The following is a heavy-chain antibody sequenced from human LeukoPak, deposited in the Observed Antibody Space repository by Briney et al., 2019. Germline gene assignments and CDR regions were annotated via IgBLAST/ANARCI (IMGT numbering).Heavy chain of an antibody. Sequence: PGGSLRLSCAGSGFSFSSYGMHWVRQAPGKGREWMAFIRSDGSNKYYAHSVKGRFTISRDNSKNTLYLQMNSLRAEDTAVYYCARILDSAWGELGYWGQGTLVTVSS. D-gene: IGHD6-19*01. V-gene: IGHV3-30*02. J-gene: IGHJ4*02. CDR2: IRSDGSNK. CDR3: ARILDSAWGELGY. CDR1: GFSFSSYG.